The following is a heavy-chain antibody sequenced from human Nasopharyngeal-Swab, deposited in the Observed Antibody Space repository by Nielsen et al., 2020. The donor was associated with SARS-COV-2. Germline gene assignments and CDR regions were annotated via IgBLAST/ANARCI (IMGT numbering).Heavy chain of an antibody. CDR2: INHSGST. D-gene: IGHD3-10*01. Sequence: SETLSLTCAVYGGSFSGYYWSWIRQPPGKGLEWIGEINHSGSTNYNPSLKSRVTISVDTSKTQFSLKLSSVTAADTAVYYCARGRGVWFGDLLYAWDYWGQGTLVTVSS. J-gene: IGHJ4*02. CDR3: ARGRGVWFGDLLYAWDY. CDR1: GGSFSGYY. V-gene: IGHV4-34*01.